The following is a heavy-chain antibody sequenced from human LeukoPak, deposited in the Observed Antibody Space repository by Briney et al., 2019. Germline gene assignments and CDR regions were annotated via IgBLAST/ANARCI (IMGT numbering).Heavy chain of an antibody. Sequence: PGGSLRLSCAASGFTFSSYGMHWVRQAPGKGLEWVAVISYDGSNKYYADSVKGRFTISRDNAKNSLYLQMNSLRAEDTAVYYCAREPFSGYPNIYYYYGMDVWGQGTTVTVSS. CDR2: ISYDGSNK. CDR1: GFTFSSYG. CDR3: AREPFSGYPNIYYYYGMDV. D-gene: IGHD5-12*01. V-gene: IGHV3-33*05. J-gene: IGHJ6*02.